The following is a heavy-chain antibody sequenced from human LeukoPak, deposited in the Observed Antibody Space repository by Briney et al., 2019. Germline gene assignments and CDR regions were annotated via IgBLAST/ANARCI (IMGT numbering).Heavy chain of an antibody. CDR3: AKDRYSSGWYSDFDY. J-gene: IGHJ4*02. CDR1: GFTFSNYA. V-gene: IGHV3-30*18. Sequence: GGSLRLSCAASGFTFSNYAMHWVRQAPGKGLEWVAVISDDGSNKYYGDSAKGRFTISRDNSKNTVYLQMNSLRAEDTAVYYCAKDRYSSGWYSDFDYWGQGTLVTVSS. D-gene: IGHD6-19*01. CDR2: ISDDGSNK.